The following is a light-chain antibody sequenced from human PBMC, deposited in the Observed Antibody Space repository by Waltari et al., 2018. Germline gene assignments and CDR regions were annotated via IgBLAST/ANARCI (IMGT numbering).Light chain of an antibody. CDR1: SGHTSNI. V-gene: IGLV4-69*01. J-gene: IGLJ3*02. Sequence: QLVLTQSPSASASLGASVKLTCTLSSGHTSNIVAWLQQQPEKGPRYLMKVNSDGSHSKGDEMPDRFSGSGSGAERYLTISSLQSEDEADYYCQTGGHGTWVFGGGTKLTVL. CDR2: VNSDGSH. CDR3: QTGGHGTWV.